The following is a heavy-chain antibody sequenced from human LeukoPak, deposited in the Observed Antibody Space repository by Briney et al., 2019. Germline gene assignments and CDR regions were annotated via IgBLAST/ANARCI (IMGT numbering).Heavy chain of an antibody. J-gene: IGHJ4*02. Sequence: GGSLRLSCAASGFTVSSNYMSWVRQAPGKGLEWVPVIYSGGSTYYADSVKGRFTISRDNSKNTLYLQMNSLRAEDTAVYYCASARVDCSGGSCSTSSDYWGQGTLVTVSS. D-gene: IGHD2-15*01. CDR2: IYSGGST. CDR3: ASARVDCSGGSCSTSSDY. CDR1: GFTVSSNY. V-gene: IGHV3-66*01.